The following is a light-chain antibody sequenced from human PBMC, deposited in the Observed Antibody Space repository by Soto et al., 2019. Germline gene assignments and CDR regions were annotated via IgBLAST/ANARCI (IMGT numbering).Light chain of an antibody. CDR2: GAS. CDR3: QQYDSSPRT. CDR1: QSVSSSY. J-gene: IGKJ1*01. V-gene: IGKV3-20*01. Sequence: EIVLTQSPGTLSLSPGERATLSCRASQSVSSSYLAWYQQKPGQDPRLLISGASSRAADIPDRFSGSGSGTDFTLTINRLEPEELAVYYCQQYDSSPRTFGQWTKVEIK.